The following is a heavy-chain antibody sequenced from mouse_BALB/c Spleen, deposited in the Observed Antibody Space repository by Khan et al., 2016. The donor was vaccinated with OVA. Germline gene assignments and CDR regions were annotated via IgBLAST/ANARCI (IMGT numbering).Heavy chain of an antibody. Sequence: VQLKESGPDLMKPAPSVYITCKVTGYSFTSYYTYSWIQRYPTNILWIVDFIPFSGGTTYNPKLKGKVTLTVDTSSSQSFLHFSNLTSEDSAVYYSKRHGYVDWFTYWGQGTVVTVSA. CDR2: FIPFSGGT. CDR1: GYSFTSYY. CDR3: KRHGYVDWFTY. V-gene: IGHV1-42*01. D-gene: IGHD2-2*01. J-gene: IGHJ3*01.